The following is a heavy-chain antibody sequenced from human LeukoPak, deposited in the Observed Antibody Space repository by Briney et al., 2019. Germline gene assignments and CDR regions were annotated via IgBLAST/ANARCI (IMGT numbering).Heavy chain of an antibody. CDR3: ARKLYGDYFDY. J-gene: IGHJ4*02. Sequence: SETLSLTCTVSGGSISSSSYYWGWIRQPPGKGLEWIGSIYYSGSTYYNPSLKSRVTISVDTSKNQFSLKLSSVTAADTAVYYCARKLYGDYFDYWGQGTLVTVSS. CDR1: GGSISSSSYY. CDR2: IYYSGST. V-gene: IGHV4-39*07. D-gene: IGHD4-17*01.